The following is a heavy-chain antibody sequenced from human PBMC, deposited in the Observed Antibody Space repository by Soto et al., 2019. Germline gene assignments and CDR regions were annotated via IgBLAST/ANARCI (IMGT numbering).Heavy chain of an antibody. J-gene: IGHJ1*01. D-gene: IGHD3-22*01. V-gene: IGHV3-53*01. CDR2: IYSGGST. CDR3: ARDRVESGYPEYFQH. CDR1: GFTVSSNY. Sequence: EVQLVESGGGLIQAGGSLRLSCAASGFTVSSNYMSWVRQAPGKGLEWVSVIYSGGSTYYADSVKGRFTISRDNSKNTLYPQMNSLRAEDTAVYYCARDRVESGYPEYFQHWGQGTLVTVSS.